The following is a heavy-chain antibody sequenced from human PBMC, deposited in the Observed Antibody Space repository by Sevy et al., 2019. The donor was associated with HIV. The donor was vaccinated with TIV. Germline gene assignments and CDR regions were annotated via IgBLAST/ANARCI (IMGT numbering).Heavy chain of an antibody. CDR1: GGTFSSYA. CDR3: ARDYYDSSGYPHQVFDY. D-gene: IGHD3-22*01. J-gene: IGHJ4*02. V-gene: IGHV1-69*13. Sequence: ASVKVSCKASGGTFSSYAISWVRQAPGQGLEWMGGIIPIFGTANYAQKFQGRVTITADESTSTAYMELSSLRSEDTAVYYCARDYYDSSGYPHQVFDYWGQGTLVTVSS. CDR2: IIPIFGTA.